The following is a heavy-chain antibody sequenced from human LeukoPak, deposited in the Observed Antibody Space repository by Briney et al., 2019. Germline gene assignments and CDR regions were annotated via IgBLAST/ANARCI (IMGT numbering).Heavy chain of an antibody. D-gene: IGHD6-6*01. CDR1: GYSFTTYW. J-gene: IGHJ3*02. CDR2: IYPGDSDT. Sequence: GESLKISCKGSGYSFTTYWIGWVRQMPGKGLEWMGIIYPGDSDTRYSPSFQGQVTISADKSISTAYLQWSSLKASDTAMYYCARGGSTSSARHAFGIWGQGTMVTVSS. V-gene: IGHV5-51*01. CDR3: ARGGSTSSARHAFGI.